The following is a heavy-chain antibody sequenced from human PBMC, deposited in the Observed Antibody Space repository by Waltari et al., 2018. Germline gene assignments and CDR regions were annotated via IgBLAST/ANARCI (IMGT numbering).Heavy chain of an antibody. V-gene: IGHV3-53*01. CDR3: ARDFGYYYDGSGYYDDY. J-gene: IGHJ4*02. Sequence: HLVESGGGLIQPGGSLRLSCAASGFTVTNDYLRWVRQAPGRGLECVSVIYSAVTTYYADSVKGRFTISRDTFRNTLYLQMDNLRPDDTAVYYCARDFGYYYDGSGYYDDYWGQGTLVTVSS. D-gene: IGHD3-22*01. CDR2: IYSAVTT. CDR1: GFTVTNDY.